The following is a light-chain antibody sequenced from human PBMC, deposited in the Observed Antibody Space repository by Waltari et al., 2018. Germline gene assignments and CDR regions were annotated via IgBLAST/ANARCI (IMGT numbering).Light chain of an antibody. CDR1: SSDVGGYNY. CDR3: SSYAGSNNWGV. V-gene: IGLV2-8*01. Sequence: QSALTQPPSASGSPGQSVTISCTGTSSDVGGYNYVSWYQQHPGKAPKLMIYEVSKRPAGVPDRFSGSKPGNTASLTVSGLQAEDEADYYCSSYAGSNNWGVFGTGTKVTVL. CDR2: EVS. J-gene: IGLJ1*01.